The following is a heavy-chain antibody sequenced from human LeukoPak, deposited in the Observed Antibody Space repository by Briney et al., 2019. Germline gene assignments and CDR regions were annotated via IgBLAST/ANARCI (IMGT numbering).Heavy chain of an antibody. D-gene: IGHD1-26*01. J-gene: IGHJ6*03. CDR1: VGTFSIHA. Sequence: SVKVSCKASVGTFSIHAISWVRQAPGQGLEWMGGIIPIFGTANYAQKFQGRVTITADESTSTAYMELSSLRSEDTAVYYCARSVSGSYSDYYYYMDVWGKGTTVTVSS. CDR2: IIPIFGTA. CDR3: ARSVSGSYSDYYYYMDV. V-gene: IGHV1-69*13.